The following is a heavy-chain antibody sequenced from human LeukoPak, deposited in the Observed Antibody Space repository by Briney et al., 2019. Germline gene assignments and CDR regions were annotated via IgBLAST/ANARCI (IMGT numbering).Heavy chain of an antibody. CDR1: GFTFSSYG. J-gene: IGHJ4*02. CDR2: VSYDGGNK. D-gene: IGHD2-15*01. Sequence: PGGSLRLSCAASGFTFSSYGMHWVRQAPGKGLEWVAFVSYDGGNKYYADSVKGRFTISRDKSKNTLYLQMNSLRAEDTAVYYCAKDSLRYCRGGHCYSFDYWGQGTLVTVSS. V-gene: IGHV3-30*18. CDR3: AKDSLRYCRGGHCYSFDY.